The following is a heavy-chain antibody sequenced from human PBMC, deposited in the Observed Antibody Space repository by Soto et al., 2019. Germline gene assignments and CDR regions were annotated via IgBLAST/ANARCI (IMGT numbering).Heavy chain of an antibody. CDR2: INPNSGGT. CDR1: GYTFTGYY. V-gene: IGHV1-2*04. Sequence: QVQLVQSGAEVKKPGASVKVSCKASGYTFTGYYMHWVRQAPGQGLEWMGWINPNSGGTNYAQKFQGWVTMTRDTSISTAYMELSRLRSDDTAVYYCARGYSWKVRLGELSLYGHFDYWGQGTLVTVSS. CDR3: ARGYSWKVRLGELSLYGHFDY. J-gene: IGHJ4*02. D-gene: IGHD3-16*02.